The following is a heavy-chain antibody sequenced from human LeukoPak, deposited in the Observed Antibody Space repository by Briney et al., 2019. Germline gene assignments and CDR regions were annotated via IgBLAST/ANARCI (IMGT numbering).Heavy chain of an antibody. D-gene: IGHD4-17*01. V-gene: IGHV3-53*01. Sequence: GGSLRLSCAASGFTVSTNYMSWARQAPGKGLEWVSVLYHGGSTYYADSVKGRFTISRDNSNNTLYLQMNHLRVKDTAVYYCASDPPGDYGLGSWGQGTLVTVSS. CDR3: ASDPPGDYGLGS. CDR2: LYHGGST. CDR1: GFTVSTNY. J-gene: IGHJ4*02.